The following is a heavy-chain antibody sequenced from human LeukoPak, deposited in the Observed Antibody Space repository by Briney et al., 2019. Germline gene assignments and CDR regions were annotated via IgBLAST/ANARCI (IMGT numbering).Heavy chain of an antibody. CDR2: IDSDGSSR. V-gene: IGHV3-74*01. CDR3: VREGGYDPFEN. Sequence: GGSLRLSCAASGVTFSYYWMHWVRQAPGKGLVWVSRIDSDGSSRSYAGSVKGRFTISRDNAKNTLYLQMNSLTAGDTAVYYCVREGGYDPFENWGQGTLVTVSS. J-gene: IGHJ4*02. CDR1: GVTFSYYW. D-gene: IGHD5-12*01.